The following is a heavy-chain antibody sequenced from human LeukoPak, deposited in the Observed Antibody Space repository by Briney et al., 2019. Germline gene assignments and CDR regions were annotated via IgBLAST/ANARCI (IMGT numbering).Heavy chain of an antibody. V-gene: IGHV1-2*02. Sequence: ASVKVSCKASGYTFTCYYMHWVRQAPGQGLEWMGWINPNSGGTNYAQKFQGRVTMTRDTSISTAYMELSRLRSDDTAVYYCARSIVVVPAALGYWGQGTLVTVSS. CDR1: GYTFTCYY. CDR3: ARSIVVVPAALGY. D-gene: IGHD2-2*01. CDR2: INPNSGGT. J-gene: IGHJ4*02.